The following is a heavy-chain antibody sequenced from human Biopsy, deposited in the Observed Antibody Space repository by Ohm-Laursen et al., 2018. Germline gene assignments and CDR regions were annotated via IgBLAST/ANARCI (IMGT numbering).Heavy chain of an antibody. CDR2: IKRDGSQS. CDR1: GFTFSSYG. Sequence: SLRLSCTASGFTFSSYGMHWVRQAPGKGLEWVANIKRDGSQSNHADSAKGRFTISRDNAKNSLYLQMNSLRAEDTAVYYCTRDITYYAGTTYYDALDVWGQGTTVTVSS. J-gene: IGHJ3*01. D-gene: IGHD2/OR15-2a*01. V-gene: IGHV3-7*01. CDR3: TRDITYYAGTTYYDALDV.